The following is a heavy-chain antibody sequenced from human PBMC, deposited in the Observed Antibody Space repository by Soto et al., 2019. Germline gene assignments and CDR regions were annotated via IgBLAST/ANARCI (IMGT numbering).Heavy chain of an antibody. D-gene: IGHD2-21*02. CDR3: ARGIVVVTADDYYYYYGMDV. J-gene: IGHJ6*02. CDR1: GGSISSGGYY. Sequence: QVQLQESGPGLVKPSQTLSLTCTVSGGSISSGGYYWSWIRQHPGKGLEWIGYIYYSGSTYYNPSLKSRVTISVDTSKNQFSLKLSSVTAADTAVYYCARGIVVVTADDYYYYYGMDVWGQGTTVTVSS. V-gene: IGHV4-31*03. CDR2: IYYSGST.